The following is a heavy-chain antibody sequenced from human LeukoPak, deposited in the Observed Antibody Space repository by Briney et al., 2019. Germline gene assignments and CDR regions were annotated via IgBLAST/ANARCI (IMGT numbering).Heavy chain of an antibody. D-gene: IGHD2-15*01. CDR3: ARWLCSGGSCYHDY. Sequence: GGSLRLSCVASGFTFSGYSMNWVRQAPGKGLEWVSSISDSSSYRYYADSVKGRFTISRDNAKNSLYQQMNSLRADDTAVYYCARWLCSGGSCYHDYWGQGTPVTVSS. CDR2: ISDSSSYR. V-gene: IGHV3-21*01. J-gene: IGHJ4*02. CDR1: GFTFSGYS.